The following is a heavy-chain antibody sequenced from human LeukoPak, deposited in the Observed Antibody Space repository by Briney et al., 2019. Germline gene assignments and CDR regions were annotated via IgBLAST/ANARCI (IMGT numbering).Heavy chain of an antibody. J-gene: IGHJ5*02. D-gene: IGHD3-9*01. Sequence: GASVKVSCKASGYTFTSYGISWVRQAPGQGLEWMGWISAYNGNTNYAQKLQGRVTMTTDTSTSTAYMELRSLRSDDTAVYYRARDPQTTYYDILTGYSAIPNWFDPWGQGTLVTVSS. V-gene: IGHV1-18*01. CDR2: ISAYNGNT. CDR1: GYTFTSYG. CDR3: ARDPQTTYYDILTGYSAIPNWFDP.